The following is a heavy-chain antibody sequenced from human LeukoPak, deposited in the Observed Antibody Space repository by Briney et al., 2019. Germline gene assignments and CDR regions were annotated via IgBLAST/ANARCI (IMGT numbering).Heavy chain of an antibody. CDR2: IIPTLGIA. Sequence: SVKVSCKASGGTFSSYAISWVRQAPGQGLEWMGRIIPTLGIANYAQKFQGRVTITADKSTSTAYMELSSLRSEDTAVYYCARDRQQLVIYYYYGMDVWGQGTTVTVSS. CDR3: ARDRQQLVIYYYYGMDV. V-gene: IGHV1-69*04. CDR1: GGTFSSYA. D-gene: IGHD6-13*01. J-gene: IGHJ6*02.